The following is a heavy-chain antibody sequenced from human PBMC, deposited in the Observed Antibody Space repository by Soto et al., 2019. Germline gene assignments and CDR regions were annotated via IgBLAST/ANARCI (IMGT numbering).Heavy chain of an antibody. J-gene: IGHJ4*02. CDR2: ISYDGSNK. CDR1: GFTFSSYA. Sequence: GGSLRLSCAASGFTFSSYAMHWVRQASGKGLEWVAVISYDGSNKYYADSVKGRFTISRDNSKNTLYLQMNSLRAEDTAVYYCARASGWASYYFDYWGQGTLVTVSS. V-gene: IGHV3-30-3*01. D-gene: IGHD6-19*01. CDR3: ARASGWASYYFDY.